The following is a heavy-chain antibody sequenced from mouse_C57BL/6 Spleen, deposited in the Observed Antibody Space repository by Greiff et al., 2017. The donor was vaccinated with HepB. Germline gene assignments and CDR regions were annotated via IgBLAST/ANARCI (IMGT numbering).Heavy chain of an antibody. CDR3: ARRRELGRGYFDV. Sequence: EVKLMESGGGLVQPGGSLSLSCAASGFTFTDYYMSWVRQPPGKALEWLGFIRNKANGYTTEYSASVKGRFTISRDNSQSILYLQMNALRAEDSGTYYCARRRELGRGYFDVWGTGTTVTVSS. CDR2: IRNKANGYTT. D-gene: IGHD4-1*01. CDR1: GFTFTDYY. J-gene: IGHJ1*03. V-gene: IGHV7-3*01.